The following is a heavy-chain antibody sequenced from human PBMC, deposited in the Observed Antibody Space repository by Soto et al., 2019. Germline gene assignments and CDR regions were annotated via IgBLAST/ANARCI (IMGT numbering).Heavy chain of an antibody. CDR2: VDSDGSGT. CDR3: ATVFEH. J-gene: IGHJ4*02. Sequence: EVPLVESGGGSVQPGGSLRLSCVASGITFSGYWMHWVRQVPGKGLVWVARVDSDGSGTSYADSVKDRFTISRDNAKNTLYLQMNSLRVEDTAVYYCATVFEHWGQGIPVTVSS. CDR1: GITFSGYW. V-gene: IGHV3-74*01.